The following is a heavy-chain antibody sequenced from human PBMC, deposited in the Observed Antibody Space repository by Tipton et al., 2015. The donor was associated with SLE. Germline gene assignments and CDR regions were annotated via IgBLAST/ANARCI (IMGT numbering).Heavy chain of an antibody. CDR1: GGSISSFY. V-gene: IGHV4-4*09. CDR3: ARHSSGSTPGWFDP. CDR2: IYTSGTT. Sequence: TLSLTCTVSGGSISSFYWSWIRQPPGKGLEWLGYIYTSGTTSYNPSLKSRVTISIDTSKNHFSLKLTSVTAADTAVYYCARHSSGSTPGWFDPWGQGTLVTVSS. J-gene: IGHJ5*02. D-gene: IGHD2-2*01.